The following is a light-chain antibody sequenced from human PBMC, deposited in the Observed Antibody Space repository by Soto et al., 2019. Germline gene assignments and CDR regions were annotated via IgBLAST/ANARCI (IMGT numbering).Light chain of an antibody. Sequence: LTQPPSVSGSPGQSVAISCTGTSSDIGAYNRVSWYQQPPGTAPKLMIYDVNNRPSGVPDRFSGSKSGNTASLTISGLQADDEADYYCSSFTSSNTYVFGTGTKVTV. V-gene: IGLV2-18*02. CDR2: DVN. CDR1: SSDIGAYNR. CDR3: SSFTSSNTYV. J-gene: IGLJ1*01.